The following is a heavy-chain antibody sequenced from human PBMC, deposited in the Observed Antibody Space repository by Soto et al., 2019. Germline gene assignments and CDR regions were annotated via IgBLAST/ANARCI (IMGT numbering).Heavy chain of an antibody. CDR2: VREDGSDK. CDR3: ARVSCSGGSC. J-gene: IGHJ4*02. V-gene: IGHV3-7*01. D-gene: IGHD2-15*01. CDR1: GFNFSSDW. Sequence: EVQLVESGGDLVQPGGSLRLSCVVSGFNFSSDWMSWVRQAPGKGLEWVASVREDGSDKYYVDSVKGRCTISSDNAKNSLYLQIDSVRVEDTAVYYCARVSCSGGSCWGQGTLVTGSS.